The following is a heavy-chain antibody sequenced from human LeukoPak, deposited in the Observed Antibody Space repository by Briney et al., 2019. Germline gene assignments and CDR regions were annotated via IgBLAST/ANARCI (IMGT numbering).Heavy chain of an antibody. D-gene: IGHD4/OR15-4a*01. J-gene: IGHJ5*02. CDR3: ARDGYDYAGGSVS. CDR1: GYTFSDYY. Sequence: ASVKASCKASGYTFSDYYVHWVRQAPGQGLEWMGWINPHSGGTNYAQKFQGRVTMIRDTSISTAYMELSTLRSDDTAVYYCARDGYDYAGGSVSWCQGTLVTVSS. CDR2: INPHSGGT. V-gene: IGHV1-2*02.